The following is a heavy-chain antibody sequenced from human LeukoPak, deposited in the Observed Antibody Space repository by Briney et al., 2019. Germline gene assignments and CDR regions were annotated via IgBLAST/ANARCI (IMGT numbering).Heavy chain of an antibody. CDR3: ARDGFPASVTTMVRGPLDY. CDR1: GGSISSGDYY. CDR2: IYYSGST. Sequence: ASETLSLTCTVSGGSISSGDYYWSWIRQPPGKGLEWIGYIYYSGSTYYNPSLKSRVAISVDTSKNQFSLKLSSVTAADTAVYYCARDGFPASVTTMVRGPLDYWGQGTLVTVSS. J-gene: IGHJ4*02. V-gene: IGHV4-30-4*01. D-gene: IGHD3-10*01.